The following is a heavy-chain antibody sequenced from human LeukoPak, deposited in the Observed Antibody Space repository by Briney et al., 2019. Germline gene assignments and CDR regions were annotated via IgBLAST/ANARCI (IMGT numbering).Heavy chain of an antibody. CDR3: ARGSLAAAGTVDY. Sequence: GGSLRLSCAASGFTFSSYDMHWVRQVTGRGLEWVAAIGAAGDTLYPGSVKGRFTISRDNAKNSLSLQMNTLRPGDTAVYYCARGSLAAAGTVDYWGQGTLVTVSS. CDR1: GFTFSSYD. CDR2: IGAAGDT. J-gene: IGHJ4*02. V-gene: IGHV3-13*01. D-gene: IGHD6-13*01.